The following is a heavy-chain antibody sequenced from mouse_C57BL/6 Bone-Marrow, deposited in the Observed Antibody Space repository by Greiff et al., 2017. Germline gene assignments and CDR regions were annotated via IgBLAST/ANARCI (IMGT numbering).Heavy chain of an antibody. J-gene: IGHJ3*01. CDR2: ISYDGSN. V-gene: IGHV3-6*01. CDR3: ARGLLPFAS. CDR1: GYSSTIGYY. D-gene: IGHD1-1*01. Sequence: ESSPGLGKPSPSLSLTYSVTGYSSTIGYYWNWIRQFPGNKLEWMGYISYDGSNNYNPSLKNRISITRDTSKNQFFLKLNSVTTEDTATYYCARGLLPFASWGQGTLVTVSA.